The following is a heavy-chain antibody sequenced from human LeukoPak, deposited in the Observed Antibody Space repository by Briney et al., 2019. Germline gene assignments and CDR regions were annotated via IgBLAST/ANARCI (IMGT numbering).Heavy chain of an antibody. V-gene: IGHV4-30-4*08. Sequence: SETLSLTCTVSGGSISSGDYYWSWIRQPPGKGLEWIGYIYYSGSTYYNPSLKSRVTISVDTSKNQFSLKLSSVTAADTAVYYCARPTIYDSPTSKIDYWGQGTLVTVSS. CDR2: IYYSGST. CDR3: ARPTIYDSPTSKIDY. D-gene: IGHD3-3*01. J-gene: IGHJ4*02. CDR1: GGSISSGDYY.